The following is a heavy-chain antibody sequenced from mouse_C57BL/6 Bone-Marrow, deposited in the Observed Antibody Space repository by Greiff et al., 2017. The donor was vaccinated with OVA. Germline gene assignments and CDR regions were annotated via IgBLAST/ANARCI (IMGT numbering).Heavy chain of an antibody. CDR3: ARGGGTVDY. CDR1: GYSITSGYY. V-gene: IGHV3-6*01. J-gene: IGHJ2*01. CDR2: ISYDGSN. D-gene: IGHD4-1*01. Sequence: EESGPGLVKPSQSLSLTCSVTGYSITSGYYWNWIRQFPGNKLEWMGYISYDGSNNYNPSLKNRISITRDTSKNQFFLKLNSVTTEDTATYYCARGGGTVDYWGQGTTLTVSS.